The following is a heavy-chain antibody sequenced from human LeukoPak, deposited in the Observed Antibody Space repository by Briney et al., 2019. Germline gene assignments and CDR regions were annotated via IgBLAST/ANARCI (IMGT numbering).Heavy chain of an antibody. Sequence: GGSLRLSCAASGFTFSSYAMSWVRQAPGKGLEWVSVISGSGGSTYYADSVKGRFTISRDNSKNTLYLQMNSLRAEDTAVYYCAKFGGYDILTGYPNWFAPWGQGTLVTVSS. J-gene: IGHJ5*02. CDR2: ISGSGGST. D-gene: IGHD3-9*01. CDR3: AKFGGYDILTGYPNWFAP. V-gene: IGHV3-23*01. CDR1: GFTFSSYA.